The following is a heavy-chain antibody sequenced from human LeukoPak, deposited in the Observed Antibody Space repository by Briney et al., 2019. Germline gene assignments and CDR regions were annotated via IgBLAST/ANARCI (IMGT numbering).Heavy chain of an antibody. CDR1: GGSFSGYY. D-gene: IGHD3-9*01. J-gene: IGHJ6*03. Sequence: SETLSLTCAVYGGSFSGYYWCWIRQPPGKGLEWIGEINHSGSTNYNPSLKSRVTISVDTSKNQFSLKLSSVTAADTAVYYCARVVYYDILTGYSSMPMVYYYYMDVWGKGTTVTVSS. CDR3: ARVVYYDILTGYSSMPMVYYYYMDV. V-gene: IGHV4-34*01. CDR2: INHSGST.